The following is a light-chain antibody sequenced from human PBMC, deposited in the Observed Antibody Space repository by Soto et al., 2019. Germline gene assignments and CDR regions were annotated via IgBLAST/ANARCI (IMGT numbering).Light chain of an antibody. J-gene: IGKJ1*01. CDR1: QSLVYSDGNTY. V-gene: IGKV2-30*01. Sequence: DVVMTQSPLSLPVTLGQPASISCRSSQSLVYSDGNTYLNWFQQRPGQSPRRLICKVSNRDSGVPDRFSGSGSGTDFTLKISRVCAEDVGVYYCMQALQSPRTFGQGTKVDIK. CDR3: MQALQSPRT. CDR2: KVS.